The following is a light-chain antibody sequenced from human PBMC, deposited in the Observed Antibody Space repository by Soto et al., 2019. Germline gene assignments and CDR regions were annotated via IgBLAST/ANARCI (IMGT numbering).Light chain of an antibody. V-gene: IGKV3D-20*01. CDR1: QSLNSRY. CDR3: QQYHLSPYT. CDR2: DAS. J-gene: IGKJ2*01. Sequence: EIVLTQSPATLSLSPGERATLSCGASQSLNSRYLAWYQQKPGLAPRLLIFDASNRATGIPDRFSGGGSGADFTLTISRLEPGDFAVYYCQQYHLSPYTFGQGTKLEIK.